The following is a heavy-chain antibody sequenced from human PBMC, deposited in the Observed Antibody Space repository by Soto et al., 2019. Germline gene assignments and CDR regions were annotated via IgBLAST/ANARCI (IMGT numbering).Heavy chain of an antibody. Sequence: SETLSLTCTVSGASISSYYWSWIRQPPGKGLEWIGYIYYSGSTNYNPSLKSRVTISLDTSKNQFSLKLSSVTAADTAVYYCARSRGGYFDYWGQGTLVT. J-gene: IGHJ4*02. CDR3: ARSRGGYFDY. CDR1: GASISSYY. V-gene: IGHV4-59*01. D-gene: IGHD3-22*01. CDR2: IYYSGST.